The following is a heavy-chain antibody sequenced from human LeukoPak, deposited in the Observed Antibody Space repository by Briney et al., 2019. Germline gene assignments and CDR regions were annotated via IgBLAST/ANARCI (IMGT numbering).Heavy chain of an antibody. CDR3: ASRDPCSGGSCYALGY. V-gene: IGHV3-23*01. Sequence: GGSLRLSCAASGFTFSNYAMHWVRQAPGKGLECVSAINDGGTRTYYAASVKGRFTISRDNSKNTVFLQMNSLRAEDTAVYYCASRDPCSGGSCYALGYWGQGTLVTVSS. D-gene: IGHD2-15*01. J-gene: IGHJ4*02. CDR1: GFTFSNYA. CDR2: INDGGTRT.